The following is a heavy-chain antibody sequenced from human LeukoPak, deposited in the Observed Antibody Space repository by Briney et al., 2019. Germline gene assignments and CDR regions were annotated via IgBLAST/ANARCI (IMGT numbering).Heavy chain of an antibody. V-gene: IGHV3-23*01. CDR2: ISDSGGTT. J-gene: IGHJ4*02. CDR1: GFTFSNYA. Sequence: PGGSLRLSCAASGFTFSNYAMTWVRQAPGKGLEWVSTISDSGGTTYYTDSVKDRFTISRDNSKNSLYLQMNSLRGEDTAVYYCAKDYFASGSYFDYWGQGTLVTVPS. D-gene: IGHD3-10*01. CDR3: AKDYFASGSYFDY.